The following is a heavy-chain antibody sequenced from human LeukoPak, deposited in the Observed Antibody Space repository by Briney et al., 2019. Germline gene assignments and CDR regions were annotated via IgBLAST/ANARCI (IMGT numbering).Heavy chain of an antibody. CDR3: ARGGNVVVPAAIQH. Sequence: SQTLSLTCTVSGGSISSGDYYWGWIRQPPGKGLEWIGYIYYSGSTYYNPSLKSRVTISVDTSKNQFSLKLSSVTAADTAVYYCARGGNVVVPAAIQHWGQGTLVTVSS. J-gene: IGHJ1*01. CDR2: IYYSGST. D-gene: IGHD2-2*01. V-gene: IGHV4-30-4*08. CDR1: GGSISSGDYY.